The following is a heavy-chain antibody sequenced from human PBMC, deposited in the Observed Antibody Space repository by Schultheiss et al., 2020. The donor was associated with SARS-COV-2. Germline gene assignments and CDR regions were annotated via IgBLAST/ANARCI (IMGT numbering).Heavy chain of an antibody. CDR1: GFTFSSYA. J-gene: IGHJ4*02. CDR2: ISGSGGST. D-gene: IGHD6-19*01. V-gene: IGHV3-23*01. Sequence: GGSLRLSCAASGFTFSSYAMSWVRQAPGKGLEWVSAISGSGGSTYYADSVKGRFTISRDNSKNTLYLQMNSLKTEDTAVYYCTTASGGSSGWYSDYWGQGTLVTVSS. CDR3: TTASGGSSGWYSDY.